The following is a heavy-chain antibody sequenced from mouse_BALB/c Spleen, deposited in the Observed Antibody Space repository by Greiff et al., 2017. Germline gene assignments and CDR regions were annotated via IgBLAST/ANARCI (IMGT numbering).Heavy chain of an antibody. CDR2: IYPGSGST. V-gene: IGHV1S22*01. J-gene: IGHJ4*01. CDR3: TRVAMDY. Sequence: LQQPGSELVRPGASVKLSCKASGYTFTSYWMHWVKQRPGQGLEWIGNIYPGSGSTNYDEKFKSKATLTVDTSSSTAYMQLSSLTSEDSAVYYCTRVAMDYWGQGTSVTVSS. CDR1: GYTFTSYW.